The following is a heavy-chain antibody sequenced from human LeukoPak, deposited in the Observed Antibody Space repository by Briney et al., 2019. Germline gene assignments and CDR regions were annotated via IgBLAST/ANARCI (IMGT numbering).Heavy chain of an antibody. V-gene: IGHV3-7*03. CDR2: INHNGNVN. CDR1: GFTVSSNY. J-gene: IGHJ6*02. D-gene: IGHD3-16*01. CDR3: ARGGGLDV. Sequence: GGSLRLSCAASGFTVSSNYMSWVRQAPGKGLEWVASINHNGNVNYYVDSVKGRFTISRDSAKNSLYLQMSNLRAEDTAVYFCARGGGLDVWGQGATVTVSS.